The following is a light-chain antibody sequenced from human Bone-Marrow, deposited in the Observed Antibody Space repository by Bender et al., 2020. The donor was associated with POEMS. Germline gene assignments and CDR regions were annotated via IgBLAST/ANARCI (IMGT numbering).Light chain of an antibody. V-gene: IGLV2-23*02. CDR1: SSDVGSYNL. CDR3: CSVTSSGAYV. CDR2: EVS. J-gene: IGLJ1*01. Sequence: QSALTQPASVSGSPGQSITISCTGTSSDVGSYNLVSWFQQHPNKAPKLMIYEVSKRPSGVSNRFSASKSGNTASLTISGLQAEDEADYYCCSVTSSGAYVFGTGTKVTV.